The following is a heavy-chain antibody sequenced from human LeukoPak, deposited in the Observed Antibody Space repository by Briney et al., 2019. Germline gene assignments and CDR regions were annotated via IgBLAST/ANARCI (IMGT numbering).Heavy chain of an antibody. CDR3: ARGPGRIVVVPYYMDV. D-gene: IGHD2-2*01. CDR2: ISSSGSTI. J-gene: IGHJ6*03. CDR1: GFTLSDYY. Sequence: PGGALRVSCAASGFTLSDYYMSWIRQAPGKGLEWVSYISSSGSTIYYADSVKGRFTISRDNAKNSLYLQMNSLRAEDTAVYYCARGPGRIVVVPYYMDVWGKGTTVTVSS. V-gene: IGHV3-11*04.